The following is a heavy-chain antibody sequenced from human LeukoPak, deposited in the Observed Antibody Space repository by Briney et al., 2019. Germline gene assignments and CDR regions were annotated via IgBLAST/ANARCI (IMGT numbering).Heavy chain of an antibody. V-gene: IGHV3-21*01. Sequence: PGGSLRLSCAASGFTFSSYSMNWVRQAPGKGLEWVSSISSSSSYIYYADSVKGRFTISRDNAKNSLYLQMNSLRAEDTAVYYCARGDTATVTTFDYWGQGTLVTVSS. J-gene: IGHJ4*02. CDR3: ARGDTATVTTFDY. CDR1: GFTFSSYS. CDR2: ISSSSSYI. D-gene: IGHD5-18*01.